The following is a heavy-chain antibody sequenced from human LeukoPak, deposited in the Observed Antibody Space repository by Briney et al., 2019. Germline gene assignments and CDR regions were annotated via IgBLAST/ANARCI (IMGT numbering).Heavy chain of an antibody. CDR3: ARGGGSGWYSSENWFDP. J-gene: IGHJ5*02. CDR2: IYHSGST. D-gene: IGHD6-19*01. V-gene: IGHV4-38-2*02. CDR1: GYSLNSGYY. Sequence: SETLSLTCTVSGYSLNSGYYWGWIRQPPGKGLEWIAVIYHSGSTYYNPSLKSRVTISVDTSKNQFSLNLSSVTAADTAVYYCARGGGSGWYSSENWFDPWGQGTLVTVSS.